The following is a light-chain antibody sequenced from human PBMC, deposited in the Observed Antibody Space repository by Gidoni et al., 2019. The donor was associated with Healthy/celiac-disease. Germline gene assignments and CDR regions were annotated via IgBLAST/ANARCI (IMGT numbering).Light chain of an antibody. Sequence: EIVLTQSPATLSFSPGERTTLSCRASQSVSSYFAWYHQKPGQAPRLLIYDASHRATGIPARFSGSGSGTDFTLTISSLEPEDFAVYYCQQRSNWPPTFGGGTKVEIK. CDR1: QSVSSY. V-gene: IGKV3-11*01. CDR2: DAS. J-gene: IGKJ4*01. CDR3: QQRSNWPPT.